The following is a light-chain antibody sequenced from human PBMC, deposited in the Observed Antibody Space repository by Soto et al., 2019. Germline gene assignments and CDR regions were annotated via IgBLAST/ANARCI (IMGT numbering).Light chain of an antibody. V-gene: IGLV2-14*03. Sequence: QSVLTQPASVSGSPGQSITISCTGTSSDVGGYNYVSWFQQHPGKAPNLKIYEVSNRPSGVSNRFSGSKSGYTASLTISELQAEDEADYYCTSFTSSSTLVFGGGTKGTVL. J-gene: IGLJ3*02. CDR2: EVS. CDR3: TSFTSSSTLV. CDR1: SSDVGGYNY.